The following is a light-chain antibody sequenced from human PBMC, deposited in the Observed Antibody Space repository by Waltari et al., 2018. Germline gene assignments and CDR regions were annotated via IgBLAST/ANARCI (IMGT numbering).Light chain of an antibody. J-gene: IGKJ2*03. CDR3: YQHSSGYS. CDR2: SAS. V-gene: IGKV3-11*01. CDR1: QSVSSY. Sequence: VILTQSPATLSLSPGERATLSCRAIQSVSSYLAWYQQKPGQDPRLLIHSASSRATGMPDRVGCSGSGTEFTLTISSLEPEDVGVYHCYQHSSGYSFGQGTKVEIK.